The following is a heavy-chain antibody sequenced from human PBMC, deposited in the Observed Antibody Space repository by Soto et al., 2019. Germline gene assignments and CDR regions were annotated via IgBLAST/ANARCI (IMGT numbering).Heavy chain of an antibody. Sequence: EVQLLESGGGLVQPGGSLRLSCAASGFTFSSYAMSWVRQAPGKGLEWVSAISGSGGRTYYADSVKGRFTISRDNSKNTRYLQMNSLRAEDTAVYYSAYSSTPFDYWGQGTLVTVSS. J-gene: IGHJ4*02. V-gene: IGHV3-23*01. D-gene: IGHD6-13*01. CDR2: ISGSGGRT. CDR3: AYSSTPFDY. CDR1: GFTFSSYA.